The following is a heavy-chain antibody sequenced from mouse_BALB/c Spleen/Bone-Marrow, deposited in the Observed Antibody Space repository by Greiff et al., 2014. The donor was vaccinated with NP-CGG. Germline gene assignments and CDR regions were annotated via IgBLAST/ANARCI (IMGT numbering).Heavy chain of an antibody. CDR2: INPYNDAT. CDR1: GYTFTSYV. CDR3: AREGVDYFDY. V-gene: IGHV1-14*01. J-gene: IGHJ2*01. Sequence: VQLQQSGPEPVKPGASVKMSCKASGYTFTSYVIHWVKQKPGQGLEWIGYINPYNDATKFNERFKGKATLTSDKSSSTAYMVPSSLTSEDSAVYYCAREGVDYFDYWGQGTTLTVSS.